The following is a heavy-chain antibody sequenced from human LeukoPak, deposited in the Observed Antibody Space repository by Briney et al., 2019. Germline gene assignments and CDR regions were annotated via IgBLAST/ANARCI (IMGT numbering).Heavy chain of an antibody. Sequence: GGSLRLSCAASGFTFSSYAMSWVRQAPGKGLEWVSAISGSGCSTYYADSVRGRFTISRHNSKNTLYLQMNSLRAEDTAVYYCAKDPDYCSSTSCYVDYWGQGTLVTVSS. V-gene: IGHV3-23*01. CDR3: AKDPDYCSSTSCYVDY. CDR2: ISGSGCST. J-gene: IGHJ4*02. D-gene: IGHD2-2*01. CDR1: GFTFSSYA.